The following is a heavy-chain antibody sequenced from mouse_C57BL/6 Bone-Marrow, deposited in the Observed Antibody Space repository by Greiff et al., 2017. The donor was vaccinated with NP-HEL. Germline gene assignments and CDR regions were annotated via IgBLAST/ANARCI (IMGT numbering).Heavy chain of an antibody. CDR2: IYPGSGST. V-gene: IGHV1-55*01. D-gene: IGHD2-5*01. J-gene: IGHJ4*01. CDR3: ARWGVYYSNYSAMDY. Sequence: QVQLQQPGAELVKPGASVKMSCKASGYTFTSYWITWVKQRPGQGLEWIGDIYPGSGSTNYNEKFKSKATLTVDTSSSTAYMQLSSLTSEDSAVYYCARWGVYYSNYSAMDYWGQGTSVTVSS. CDR1: GYTFTSYW.